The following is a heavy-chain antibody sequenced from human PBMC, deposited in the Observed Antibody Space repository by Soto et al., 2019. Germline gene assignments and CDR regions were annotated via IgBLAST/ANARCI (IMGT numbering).Heavy chain of an antibody. D-gene: IGHD4-17*01. CDR2: IYYSGST. CDR1: GGSISSGGYY. CDR3: ARVGEYTKRFAP. Sequence: PSETLSLTCTVSGGSISSGGYYWSWIRQHPGKGLEWIGYIYYSGSTSYNPSLKSRVTISVDTSKNQFALKLSSVTAADTAVYFCARVGEYTKRFAPWGQGTLVTVSS. V-gene: IGHV4-31*03. J-gene: IGHJ5*02.